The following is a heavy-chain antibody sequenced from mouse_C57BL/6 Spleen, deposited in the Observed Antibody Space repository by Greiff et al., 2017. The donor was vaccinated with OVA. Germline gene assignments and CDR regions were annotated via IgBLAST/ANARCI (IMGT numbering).Heavy chain of an antibody. CDR3: ARGGDYGSSYRYYAMDY. V-gene: IGHV1-52*01. CDR1: GYTFTSYW. J-gene: IGHJ4*01. CDR2: IDPSDSET. D-gene: IGHD1-1*01. Sequence: VQLQQSGAELVRPGSSVKLSCKASGYTFTSYWMHWVKQRPIQGLEWIGNIDPSDSETHYNQKFKDKATLTVDKSSSTAYMQLSSLTSEDSAVYYCARGGDYGSSYRYYAMDYWGQGTSVTVSS.